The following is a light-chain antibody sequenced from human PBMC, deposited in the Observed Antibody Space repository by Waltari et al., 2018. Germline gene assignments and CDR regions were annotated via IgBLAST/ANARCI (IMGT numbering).Light chain of an antibody. CDR2: EVS. V-gene: IGLV2-11*01. CDR3: CSYTGTYTHWV. CDR1: SNDVGAYNY. J-gene: IGLJ3*02. Sequence: QSALTQPPSVSGSPGQSVTISCTGTSNDVGAYNYVSWHQQHPGKAPKLMIYEVSKRPSGVPDRFSASKSGNTASLTISGLQAEDEADYYCCSYTGTYTHWVFGGGTKLTVL.